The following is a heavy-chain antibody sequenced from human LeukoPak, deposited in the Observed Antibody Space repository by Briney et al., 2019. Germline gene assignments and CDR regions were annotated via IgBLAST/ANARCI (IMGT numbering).Heavy chain of an antibody. V-gene: IGHV3-23*01. CDR1: GFTFSSYA. Sequence: PGGSLRLSCAGSGFTFSSYAMTWVRQAPGKGLEWVSAISGSGGSTYYADSVKGRFTISRDNSKNTLYLQMNSLRAEDTAVYYCAKDPQYDFWTGRINYYMDVWGKGTTVTVSS. CDR2: ISGSGGST. CDR3: AKDPQYDFWTGRINYYMDV. D-gene: IGHD3-3*01. J-gene: IGHJ6*03.